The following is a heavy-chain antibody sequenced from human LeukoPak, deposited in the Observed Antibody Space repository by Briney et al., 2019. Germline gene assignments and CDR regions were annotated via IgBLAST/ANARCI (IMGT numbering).Heavy chain of an antibody. V-gene: IGHV3-48*04. J-gene: IGHJ4*02. D-gene: IGHD6-13*01. CDR2: ISSDSSTI. CDR3: ARLGKGRIAAAGLRGLDY. Sequence: GGSLRLSCAASGFTFSSYSMNWIRQAPGKGLEWISYISSDSSTIYYADSVKGRFTISRDNAKNSLYLQMTSLRAEDTAVYYCARLGKGRIAAAGLRGLDYWGQGTLVTVSS. CDR1: GFTFSSYS.